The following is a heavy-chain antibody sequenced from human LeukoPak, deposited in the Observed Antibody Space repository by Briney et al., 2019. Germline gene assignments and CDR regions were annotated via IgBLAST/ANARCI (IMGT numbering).Heavy chain of an antibody. D-gene: IGHD2-21*02. CDR2: IKEDGSKK. Sequence: GRSLRLSCAASRFTVSSNYMSWVRQAPGKGLEWVANIKEDGSKKNYVDSVKGRFTISRDNAENSVYLQMNSLRVEDTAVYYCAKDIVGGGDDYWGQGTLVTVSS. CDR1: RFTVSSNY. V-gene: IGHV3-7*01. CDR3: AKDIVGGGDDY. J-gene: IGHJ4*02.